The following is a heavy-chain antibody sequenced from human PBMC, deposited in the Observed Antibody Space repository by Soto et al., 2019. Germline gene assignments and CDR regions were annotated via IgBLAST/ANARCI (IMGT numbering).Heavy chain of an antibody. J-gene: IGHJ6*02. Sequence: SETLSLTCAVYGGPFSGYYWSWIRQPPGKGLEWIGEINHSGSTNYNPSLKSRVTISVDTSENQFSLKLSSATAADTAVYYCARVPGYSSSWSRIYYGMDVWGQGTTVTVSS. CDR3: ARVPGYSSSWSRIYYGMDV. V-gene: IGHV4-34*01. D-gene: IGHD6-13*01. CDR1: GGPFSGYY. CDR2: INHSGST.